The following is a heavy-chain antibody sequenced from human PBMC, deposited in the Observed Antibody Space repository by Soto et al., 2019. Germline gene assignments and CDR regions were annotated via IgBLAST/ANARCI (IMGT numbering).Heavy chain of an antibody. D-gene: IGHD3-22*01. CDR2: IDPSDSQT. CDR1: GYSFAGYW. V-gene: IGHV5-10-1*01. CDR3: ARQIYDSDTGPTFQYYFDS. Sequence: PGESLKISCKGSGYSFAGYWITWVRQKPGKGLEWMGRIDPSDSQTYYSPSFRGHVTIPVTKSITTVFLQWSSLRASDTAMYYCARQIYDSDTGPTFQYYFDSWGQGTPVTVSS. J-gene: IGHJ4*02.